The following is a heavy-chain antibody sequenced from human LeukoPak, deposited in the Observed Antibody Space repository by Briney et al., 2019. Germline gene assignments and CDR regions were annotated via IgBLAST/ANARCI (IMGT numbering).Heavy chain of an antibody. V-gene: IGHV4-4*07. D-gene: IGHD3-3*01. J-gene: IGHJ4*02. Sequence: MASETLSLTCTVSGGSISSYYWSWIRQPAGKAAEGIGRIYSSGIINYNPSLKSRVTMSLDNSKNQLSLKLSYVTAADTAVYYCARDTGKSGYPDYWGQGTLVAVSS. CDR2: IYSSGII. CDR1: GGSISSYY. CDR3: ARDTGKSGYPDY.